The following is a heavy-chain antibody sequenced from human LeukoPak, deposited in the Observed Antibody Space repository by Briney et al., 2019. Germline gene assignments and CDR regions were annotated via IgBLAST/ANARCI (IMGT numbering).Heavy chain of an antibody. Sequence: ASVKVSCKASGYTFTSYDINWVRQATGQGLEWMGWMNPNSGNTGYAQKFQGRVTMTRNTSISTAYMELSSLRSEDTAVYYCARVVSTPNYYGSGSYYNPPDYWGQGTLVTVSS. CDR1: GYTFTSYD. J-gene: IGHJ4*02. CDR2: MNPNSGNT. D-gene: IGHD3-10*01. CDR3: ARVVSTPNYYGSGSYYNPPDY. V-gene: IGHV1-8*01.